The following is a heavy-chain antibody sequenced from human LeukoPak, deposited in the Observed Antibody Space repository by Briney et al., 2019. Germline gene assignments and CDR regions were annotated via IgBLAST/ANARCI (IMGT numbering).Heavy chain of an antibody. CDR1: GDSISSSSYY. V-gene: IGHV4-39*01. CDR2: IFYSGSA. J-gene: IGHJ6*02. D-gene: IGHD6-6*01. CDR3: ARSLRPYYGMDV. Sequence: TETLSLTCTVSGDSISSSSYYWGWIRQPPGKGLEWIGSIFYSGSAYYNPPLKSRVTISVDTSKNQFSLKLSSVTAADTAVYFCARSLRPYYGMDVWGQETTVTVSS.